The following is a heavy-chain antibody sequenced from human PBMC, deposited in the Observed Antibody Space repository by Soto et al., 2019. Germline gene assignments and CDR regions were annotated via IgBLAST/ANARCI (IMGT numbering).Heavy chain of an antibody. CDR2: VSAYNGNT. J-gene: IGHJ4*02. V-gene: IGHV1-18*01. CDR3: ARDLTGTPGY. D-gene: IGHD3-9*01. Sequence: QVQLVQSGAEVKKPGSSVKVSCKASGYTFTSYGISWVRQAPGQGLEWLGWVSAYNGNTNYAQTLQGRATMTTETSTSTAYMELRSLRSDATAEYYCARDLTGTPGYWGQGTLVTGSS. CDR1: GYTFTSYG.